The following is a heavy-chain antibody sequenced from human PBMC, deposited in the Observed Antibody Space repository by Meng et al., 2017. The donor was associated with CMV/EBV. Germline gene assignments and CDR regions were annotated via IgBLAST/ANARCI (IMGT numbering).Heavy chain of an antibody. CDR2: ISSSSSYI. V-gene: IGHV3-21*01. CDR1: GFTFSDYY. CDR3: ARVNIVVVPAAIDGSSFSYYGMDV. J-gene: IGHJ6*02. Sequence: GESLKISCAASGFTFSDYYMNWVRQAPGKGLEWVSSISSSSSYIYYADSVKGRFTISRDNAKNSLYLQMNSLRAEDTAVYYCARVNIVVVPAAIDGSSFSYYGMDVWGQGTTVTVSS. D-gene: IGHD2-2*01.